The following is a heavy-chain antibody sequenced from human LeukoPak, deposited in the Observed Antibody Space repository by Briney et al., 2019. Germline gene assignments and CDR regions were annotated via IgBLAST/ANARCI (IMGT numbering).Heavy chain of an antibody. D-gene: IGHD4-17*01. J-gene: IGHJ5*02. CDR2: INWNGGST. V-gene: IGHV3-20*04. Sequence: GGSLRLSCAASGFTFDDYGMSWVRQAPGKGLEWVSGINWNGGSTGYADSVKGRFTISRDNAKNSLYLQMNSLRAEDTALYYCARDLGTDYGDYGWFDPWGQGTLVTVSS. CDR1: GFTFDDYG. CDR3: ARDLGTDYGDYGWFDP.